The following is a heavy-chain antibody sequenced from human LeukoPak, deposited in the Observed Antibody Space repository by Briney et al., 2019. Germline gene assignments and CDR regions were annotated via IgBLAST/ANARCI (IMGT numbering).Heavy chain of an antibody. CDR3: ARDAVAGTFDY. CDR1: GFTFSSYS. J-gene: IGHJ4*02. Sequence: PGGSLRLSCAASGFTFSSYSMNWVRQAPGKGLEWVSSISSSSSYMYYADSVKGRFTISRDNAKNSLYLQMNSLRAEDTAVYYCARDAVAGTFDYWGQGTLVTVSS. D-gene: IGHD6-19*01. V-gene: IGHV3-21*01. CDR2: ISSSSSYM.